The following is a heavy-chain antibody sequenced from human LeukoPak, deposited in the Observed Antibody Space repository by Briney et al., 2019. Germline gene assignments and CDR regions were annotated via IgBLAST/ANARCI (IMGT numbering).Heavy chain of an antibody. Sequence: GGSLRLSCAASGFTFSSYSMNWVRQAPGKGLEWVSSISSSSSYIYYADSVKGRFTISRDNAKNSLYLQMNSLRAEDTAVYYCARMRGSSGWGYYYYYMDVWGKGTTVTISS. CDR1: GFTFSSYS. J-gene: IGHJ6*03. CDR2: ISSSSSYI. V-gene: IGHV3-21*01. D-gene: IGHD6-19*01. CDR3: ARMRGSSGWGYYYYYMDV.